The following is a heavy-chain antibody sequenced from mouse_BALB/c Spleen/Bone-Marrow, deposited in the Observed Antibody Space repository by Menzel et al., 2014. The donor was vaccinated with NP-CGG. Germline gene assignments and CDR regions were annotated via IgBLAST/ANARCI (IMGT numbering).Heavy chain of an antibody. CDR1: GYSFTSHW. D-gene: IGHD4-1*02. CDR2: IYPGSDIT. J-gene: IGHJ2*01. Sequence: GAELVKPGTSGKMSCKAFGYSFTSHWMHWVKQRPGQGLEWIGDIYPGSDITSYNEKFKSKATLTVDSSSSTDYMQLSSLTSDDSALYYCAQLGQGFWDQGTTPTIST. CDR3: AQLGQGF. V-gene: IGHV1-55*01.